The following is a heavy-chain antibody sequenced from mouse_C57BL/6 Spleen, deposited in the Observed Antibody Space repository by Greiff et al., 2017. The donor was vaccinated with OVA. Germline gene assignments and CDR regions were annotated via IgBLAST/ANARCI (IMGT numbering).Heavy chain of an antibody. CDR3: ARRNYVSYYAMDY. CDR1: GYTFTSYW. V-gene: IGHV1-69*01. D-gene: IGHD2-1*01. CDR2: IDPSDSYT. J-gene: IGHJ4*01. Sequence: QVQLQQPGAELVMPGASVKLSCKASGYTFTSYWMHWVKQRPGQGLEWIGEIDPSDSYTNYNQKFKGKSTLTVDKSSSTAYMQLSSLTSEDSAVYYCARRNYVSYYAMDYWGQGTSVTVSS.